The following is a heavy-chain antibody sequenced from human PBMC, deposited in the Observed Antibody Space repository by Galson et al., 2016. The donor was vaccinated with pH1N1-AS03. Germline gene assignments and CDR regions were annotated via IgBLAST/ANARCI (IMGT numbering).Heavy chain of an antibody. CDR2: IFYIGDT. CDR3: GRHLRSSYSMDV. CDR1: GGSVNGYY. V-gene: IGHV4-59*08. J-gene: IGHJ6*02. Sequence: ETLSLTCTVSGGSVNGYYWIWIRQPPGKGLEWIGQIFYIGDTLYTPSLRGRVTMSVDTSKNQLSLRLSSVTAADTAVYYCGRHLRSSYSMDVWGQGTTVTVSS. D-gene: IGHD2-15*01.